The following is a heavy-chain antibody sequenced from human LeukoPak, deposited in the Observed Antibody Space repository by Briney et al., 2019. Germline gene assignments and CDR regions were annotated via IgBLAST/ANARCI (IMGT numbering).Heavy chain of an antibody. CDR1: GGSSRSGDYF. J-gene: IGHJ4*02. D-gene: IGHD4-23*01. V-gene: IGHV4-30-4*01. CDR2: IHYSGNT. CDR3: ARENNDYGGKKAFDY. Sequence: SQTLSLTCAVSGGSSRSGDYFWSWIRQPPGKGLEWIGYIHYSGNTYYNPSLKRRVSISVDTSKNQFSLKLSSVTAADTAVYYCARENNDYGGKKAFDYWGQGTLVSVSS.